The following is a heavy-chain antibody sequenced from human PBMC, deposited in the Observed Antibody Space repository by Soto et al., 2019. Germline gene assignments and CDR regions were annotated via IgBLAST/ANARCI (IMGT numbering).Heavy chain of an antibody. J-gene: IGHJ3*02. Sequence: QVQLVQSGAEVRKPGSSVKVSCKASGGTFSSYSISWVRQAPGQGLEWMGGTFTIFGTTKYAQKFNVRVAISADEATSTAYMELSSLRSEDTDMCYCATNSRHRVDASDIWGQGTMVPVSS. CDR3: ATNSRHRVDASDI. V-gene: IGHV1-69*12. D-gene: IGHD3-3*01. CDR1: GGTFSSYS. CDR2: TFTIFGTT.